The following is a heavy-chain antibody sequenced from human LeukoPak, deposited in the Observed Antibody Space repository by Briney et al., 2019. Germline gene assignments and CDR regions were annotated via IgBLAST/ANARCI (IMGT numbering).Heavy chain of an antibody. CDR2: ISSSGSTI. CDR1: GFTFSDYY. D-gene: IGHD2-2*01. V-gene: IGHV3-11*01. J-gene: IGHJ3*02. Sequence: PGGSLRLSCAASGFTFSDYYMSWIRQAPGKGLEWVSYISSSGSTIYYADSVKGRFTISRDNAKNSLYLQMNSLRAEDTAVYYCAKLVVVVPAATDAFDIWGQGTMVTVSS. CDR3: AKLVVVVPAATDAFDI.